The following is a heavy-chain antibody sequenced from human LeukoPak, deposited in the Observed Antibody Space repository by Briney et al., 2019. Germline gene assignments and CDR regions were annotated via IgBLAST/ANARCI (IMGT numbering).Heavy chain of an antibody. J-gene: IGHJ5*02. CDR2: IHSDGRNT. Sequence: GGSLRLSCAASGFTFSSYWMHWVRQAPGKGLVWVSHIHSDGRNTNYADSVKGRFTISRDNAKNSLYLQMNSLRAEDTAVYYCARDGRGGSGKFDPWGQGTLVTVSS. D-gene: IGHD3-10*01. V-gene: IGHV3-74*01. CDR3: ARDGRGGSGKFDP. CDR1: GFTFSSYW.